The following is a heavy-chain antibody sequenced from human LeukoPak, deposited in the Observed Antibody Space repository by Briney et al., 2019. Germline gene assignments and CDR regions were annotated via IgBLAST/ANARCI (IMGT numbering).Heavy chain of an antibody. CDR1: GYTFTGYY. CDR2: INPNSGGT. Sequence: ASVKVSCKASGYTFTGYYMHWVRQAPGQGLEWMGWINPNSGGTNYAQKFRGRVTMTRDTSISTAYMELSRLRSDDTAVYYCARDWLAYCGGDCYSDYYYYMDVWGKGTTVTVSS. D-gene: IGHD2-21*02. V-gene: IGHV1-2*02. CDR3: ARDWLAYCGGDCYSDYYYYMDV. J-gene: IGHJ6*03.